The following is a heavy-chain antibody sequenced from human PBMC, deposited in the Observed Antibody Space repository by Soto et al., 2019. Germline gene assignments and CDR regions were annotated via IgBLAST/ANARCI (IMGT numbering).Heavy chain of an antibody. D-gene: IGHD3-10*01. CDR1: GFSLTNVQKG. J-gene: IGHJ4*02. CDR2: ILSDVEQ. CDR3: ARISGRFWASHFDF. V-gene: IGHV2-26*01. Sequence: QVTLKESGPVLVQATETLTLTCNVSGFSLTNVQKGVAWIRQPPGKALEWLAHILSDVEQSYKSALKKRLTISQATSKRQVVLVMTNVEPVDTATYYCARISGRFWASHFDFWGQGSSVIVSS.